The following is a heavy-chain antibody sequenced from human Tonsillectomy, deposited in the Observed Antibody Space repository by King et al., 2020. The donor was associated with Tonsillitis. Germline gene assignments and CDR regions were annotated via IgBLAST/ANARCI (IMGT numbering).Heavy chain of an antibody. CDR2: IYYSGST. J-gene: IGHJ4*02. CDR3: ARERGSEFDY. Sequence: QLQESGPGLVKPSETLSLTCTVSGGSISSYYWSWIRQPPGKGLEWIGYIYYSGSTNYNPSLKSRVTISVDTSKNQFSLKLSSVTAADPAVYYCARERGSEFDYWGQGTLVTVSS. CDR1: GGSISSYY. D-gene: IGHD3-10*01. V-gene: IGHV4-59*01.